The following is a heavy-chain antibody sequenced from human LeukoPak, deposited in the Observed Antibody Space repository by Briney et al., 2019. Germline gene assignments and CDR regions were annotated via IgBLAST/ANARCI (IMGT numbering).Heavy chain of an antibody. CDR1: GGTFSSYA. J-gene: IGHJ6*03. D-gene: IGHD5-12*01. V-gene: IGHV1-69*05. CDR2: IIPIFGTA. CDR3: ARWDGYDPENYYYYMDV. Sequence: EASVKVSCKASGGTFSSYAISWVRQAPGQGLEWKGGIIPIFGTANYAQKFQGRVTITTDESTSTAYMELSSLRSEDTAVYYCARWDGYDPENYYYYMDVWGKGTTVTVSS.